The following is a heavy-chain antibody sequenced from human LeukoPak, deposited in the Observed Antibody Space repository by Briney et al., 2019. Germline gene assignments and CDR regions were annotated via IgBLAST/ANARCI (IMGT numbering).Heavy chain of an antibody. V-gene: IGHV1-24*01. D-gene: IGHD2/OR15-2a*01. Sequence: ASVKVSCKVSGNTFTDLSMNWVRQAPGKGLEWMGGFDPEDVETIYAQKFQGRVTMTEDTSTATAYMDLSSLRPDGTAAYYCATDFYRGRQFDYWGQGTLVTVSS. CDR1: GNTFTDLS. CDR3: ATDFYRGRQFDY. J-gene: IGHJ4*02. CDR2: FDPEDVET.